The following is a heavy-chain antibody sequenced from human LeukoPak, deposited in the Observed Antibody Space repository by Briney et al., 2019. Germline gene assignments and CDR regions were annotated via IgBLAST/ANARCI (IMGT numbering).Heavy chain of an antibody. J-gene: IGHJ5*02. CDR1: GASIITYY. Sequence: PSETLSLTCTVSGASIITYYWSWIRQPAGQGLEWLGRIYTGGSTNYNPSLKGRVTMSVDTSKNQFSLKMNSMTAADTAVYYCARDGGHCSGGTCYSVWIDPWGQGTLVTVSS. CDR3: ARDGGHCSGGTCYSVWIDP. CDR2: IYTGGST. V-gene: IGHV4-4*07. D-gene: IGHD2-15*01.